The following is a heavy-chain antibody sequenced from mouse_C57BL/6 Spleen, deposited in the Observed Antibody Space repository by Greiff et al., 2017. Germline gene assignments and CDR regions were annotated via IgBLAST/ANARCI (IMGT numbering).Heavy chain of an antibody. J-gene: IGHJ1*03. CDR1: GYTFTSYW. V-gene: IGHV1-50*01. D-gene: IGHD2-5*01. Sequence: VQLQQPGAELVKPGASVKLSCKASGYTFTSYWMQWVKQRPGQGLEWIGEIDPSDSYTNYNQKFKGKATLTVDTSSSTAYMQLNSLTSEDSAVYFCARIPPYYSNYYWYFDVWGTGTTVTVSS. CDR2: IDPSDSYT. CDR3: ARIPPYYSNYYWYFDV.